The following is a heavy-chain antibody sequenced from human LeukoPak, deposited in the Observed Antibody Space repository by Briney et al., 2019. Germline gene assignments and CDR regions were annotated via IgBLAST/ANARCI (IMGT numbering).Heavy chain of an antibody. CDR2: ISGNSDMT. Sequence: GGSLRLSCAASGFTFSTYAMTWVRQAPGKGLEWVSGISGNSDMTYYGDSVKGRFTISRDNSENTLYLQMNSLRAEDTAVYYCARDRAKVIATLMEWGQGTLVTVSS. CDR1: GFTFSTYA. J-gene: IGHJ4*02. CDR3: ARDRAKVIATLME. V-gene: IGHV3-23*01. D-gene: IGHD2-21*01.